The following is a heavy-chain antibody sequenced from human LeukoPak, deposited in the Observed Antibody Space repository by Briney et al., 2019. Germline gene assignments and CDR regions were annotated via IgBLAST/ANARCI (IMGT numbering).Heavy chain of an antibody. V-gene: IGHV3-53*01. J-gene: IGHJ3*02. CDR2: IYSGGST. Sequence: PGGSLRLSCAASGFTVSSNYMSWVRQAPGKGLEWVSVIYSGGSTYYADSVKGRFTISRDNSKNTLYLQMNSLRAEDTAVYYCARDTGPFFPYATEARDAFDIWGQGTMVTVSS. D-gene: IGHD3-3*02. CDR3: ARDTGPFFPYATEARDAFDI. CDR1: GFTVSSNY.